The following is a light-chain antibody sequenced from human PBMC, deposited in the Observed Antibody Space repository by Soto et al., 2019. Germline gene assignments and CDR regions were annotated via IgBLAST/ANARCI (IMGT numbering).Light chain of an antibody. CDR3: RPKDNLPRT. J-gene: IGKJ4*01. Sequence: DIHRTQCPSAMSASVGDRVTITSKASQDISNDLNWYQQKPGKAPKLLMYDASNLEAGVPLRFSGGGSGTDFTFTFSSLQPEDIATDYCRPKDNLPRTFGGGTKVEIK. CDR2: DAS. CDR1: QDISND. V-gene: IGKV1-33*01.